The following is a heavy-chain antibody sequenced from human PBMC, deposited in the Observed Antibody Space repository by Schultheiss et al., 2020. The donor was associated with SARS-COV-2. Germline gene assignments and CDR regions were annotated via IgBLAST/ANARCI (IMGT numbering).Heavy chain of an antibody. J-gene: IGHJ4*02. V-gene: IGHV1-2*04. CDR3: ARGGSIAAAPGGY. Sequence: ASVKVSCKASGYTFTGYYMHWVRQAPGQGLEWMGWIKPNSGGTNYAQKFQGWVTMTRDTSISTAYMELSSLRSEDTAVYYCARGGSIAAAPGGYWGQGTLVTVSS. CDR1: GYTFTGYY. CDR2: IKPNSGGT. D-gene: IGHD6-13*01.